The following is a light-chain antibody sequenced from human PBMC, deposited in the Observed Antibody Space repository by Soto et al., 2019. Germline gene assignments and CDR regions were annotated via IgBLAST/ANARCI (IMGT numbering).Light chain of an antibody. CDR2: HAS. V-gene: IGKV3-15*01. CDR1: EGISSN. J-gene: IGKJ2*01. Sequence: EALLTQSPATLSVSPGERATLSCRASEGISSNLAWYQQKPGQPPRLLVYHASTTATGVPARFSGSGSGTEFTLTISSLPSEDVGIYYCQQYNNWPPYTFGQGTKVEI. CDR3: QQYNNWPPYT.